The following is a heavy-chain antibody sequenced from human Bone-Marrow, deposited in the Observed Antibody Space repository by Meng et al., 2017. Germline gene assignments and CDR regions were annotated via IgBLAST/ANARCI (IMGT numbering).Heavy chain of an antibody. CDR3: ARAWYGAVFDY. D-gene: IGHD4-17*01. CDR2: IYYSGST. CDR1: GGSISSSSYY. J-gene: IGHJ4*02. Sequence: SETLSLTCTVSGGSISSSSYYWGWIRQPPGKGLEWIGSIYYSGSTYYNPSLKSRVTISVDTSKNQFSLKLSSVTAADTAVYYCARAWYGAVFDYWGQGTLVTVSS. V-gene: IGHV4-39*07.